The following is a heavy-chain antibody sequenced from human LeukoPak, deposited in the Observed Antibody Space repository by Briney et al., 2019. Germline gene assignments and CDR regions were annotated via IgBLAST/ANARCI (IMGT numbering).Heavy chain of an antibody. Sequence: PSETLSLTCTVSGGSISSYYWSWIRQAPGKGLEWIGYIYYSGSTNYNPSLKSRVTISVDTSKNQFSLKLRSVTAADTAVYFCARGYSYDSFDYWGLGTLVTVSS. D-gene: IGHD3-16*01. CDR2: IYYSGST. J-gene: IGHJ4*02. V-gene: IGHV4-59*01. CDR1: GGSISSYY. CDR3: ARGYSYDSFDY.